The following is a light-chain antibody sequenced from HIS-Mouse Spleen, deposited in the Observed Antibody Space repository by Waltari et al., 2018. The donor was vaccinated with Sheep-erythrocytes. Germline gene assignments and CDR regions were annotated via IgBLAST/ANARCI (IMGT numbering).Light chain of an antibody. J-gene: IGKJ2*01. CDR3: QQRSNWYT. CDR2: DAS. V-gene: IGKV3-11*01. CDR1: QSVSSY. Sequence: EIVLTQSPATLSLSPGERATLSSRASQSVSSYLAWYQQKPGQAPRLLIYDASNRATGIPARFSGSGSGTVFTLTISSLEPEDFAVYYCQQRSNWYTFGQGTKLEIK.